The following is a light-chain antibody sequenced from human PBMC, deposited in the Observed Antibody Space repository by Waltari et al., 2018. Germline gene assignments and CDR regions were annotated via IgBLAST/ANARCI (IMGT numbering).Light chain of an antibody. CDR1: HLRDKT. CDR3: QVWDDTRDQPV. CDR2: DST. Sequence: SYVLTQPPSVSVAPGKTARISCAGQHLRDKTVYWYPQNPGQAPVVVIYDSTVRPSGIPDRFSGSDPATLTIARVEAGDEADYYCQVWDDTRDQPVFGGGTRLTVL. V-gene: IGLV3-21*03. J-gene: IGLJ2*01.